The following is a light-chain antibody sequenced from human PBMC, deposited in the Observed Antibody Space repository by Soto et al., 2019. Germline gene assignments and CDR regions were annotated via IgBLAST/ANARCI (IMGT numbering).Light chain of an antibody. V-gene: IGKV3-11*01. CDR2: GIS. CDR3: QQRSYWPIT. CDR1: QSLTTY. Sequence: EVVMTQSPATLSVSPGETATLSCRASQSLTTYLAWYQQKPDQAPRLLIYGISTRATDVPARFSGSGSGTDFTLTISSLEPEDFAVYYCQQRSYWPITFGQGTRLEIK. J-gene: IGKJ5*01.